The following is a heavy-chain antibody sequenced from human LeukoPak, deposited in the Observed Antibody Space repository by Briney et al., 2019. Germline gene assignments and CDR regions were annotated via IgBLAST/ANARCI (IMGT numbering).Heavy chain of an antibody. CDR2: IKQDGSEK. CDR3: TRDSVGDSYADY. J-gene: IGHJ4*02. D-gene: IGHD5-18*01. V-gene: IGHV3-7*03. Sequence: GGSLRLSCAASGFTFSSYWMNWVRQAPGKGLEWVANIKQDGSEKYYVDSVKGRFTISRDNAKNSLYLQMNSLSAEDTAVYYCTRDSVGDSYADYWGQGTLVTVSS. CDR1: GFTFSSYW.